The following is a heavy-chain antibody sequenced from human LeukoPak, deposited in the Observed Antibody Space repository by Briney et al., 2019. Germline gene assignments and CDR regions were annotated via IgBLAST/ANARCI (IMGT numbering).Heavy chain of an antibody. D-gene: IGHD2-15*01. CDR2: IYPGDSDT. J-gene: IGHJ3*02. Sequence: GESLKISCKGSGYRFTSQWIGWVRQMPGKGLEWMGIIYPGDSDTRDSPSFQGQVTISADKSISTAYLQWSSLKASDTAMYYCARQSVVGGQGNAFDIWGQGTKVTVSS. CDR3: ARQSVVGGQGNAFDI. CDR1: GYRFTSQW. V-gene: IGHV5-51*01.